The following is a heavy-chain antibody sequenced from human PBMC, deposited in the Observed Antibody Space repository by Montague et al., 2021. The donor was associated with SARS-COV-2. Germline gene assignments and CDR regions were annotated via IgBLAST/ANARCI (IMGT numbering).Heavy chain of an antibody. D-gene: IGHD1-1*01. CDR2: INYGGST. J-gene: IGHJ4*02. CDR1: GGSFSDYH. Sequence: SETLSLTYAVYGGSFSDYHWTWIRQSPGGGLEWIGQINYGGSTKYSPSLRSRVTISIDTSKNQFSLKLTSVTAADTAVYYCARGAPGYWGQGTLVTVSS. CDR3: ARGAPGY. V-gene: IGHV4-34*01.